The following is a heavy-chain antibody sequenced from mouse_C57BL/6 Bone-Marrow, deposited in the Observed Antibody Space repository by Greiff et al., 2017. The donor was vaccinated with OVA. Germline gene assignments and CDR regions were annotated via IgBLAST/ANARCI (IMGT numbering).Heavy chain of an antibody. Sequence: EVNVAESGGGLVQPGGSLSLSCAASGFTFTDYYMSWVRQPPGKALEWLGFIRNKANGYTTEYSASVKGRFTISRDNSQSILYLQMNALRAEDSATYYCARSLITTVVAPYAMDYWGQGTSVTVSS. D-gene: IGHD1-1*01. V-gene: IGHV7-3*01. CDR2: IRNKANGYTT. CDR1: GFTFTDYY. CDR3: ARSLITTVVAPYAMDY. J-gene: IGHJ4*01.